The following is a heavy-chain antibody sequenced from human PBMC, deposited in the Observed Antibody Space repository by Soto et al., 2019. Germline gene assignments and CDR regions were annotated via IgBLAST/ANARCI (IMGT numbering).Heavy chain of an antibody. J-gene: IGHJ6*02. CDR2: INPTSGDT. D-gene: IGHD2-8*01. CDR1: GYTFTGHN. V-gene: IGHV1-2*02. CDR3: ARAFTKCVLAYYCAMDV. Sequence: ASVKVSCKTSGYTFTGHNIHWVRLAPGQGLEWMGWINPTSGDTNYAQNFQGRVTMTRDTSISAAYMALSRLRSDDTAVYFCARAFTKCVLAYYCAMDVWGQGPT.